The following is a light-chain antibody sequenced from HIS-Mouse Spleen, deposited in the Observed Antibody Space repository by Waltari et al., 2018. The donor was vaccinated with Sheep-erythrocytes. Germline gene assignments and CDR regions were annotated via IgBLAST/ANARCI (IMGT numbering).Light chain of an antibody. V-gene: IGLV2-11*01. CDR1: RSDVRGHNY. J-gene: IGLJ1*01. Sequence: QSALTQPRSVSGSPGQSVTISCTGTRSDVRGHNYVSWYQPHPGKAPKLMIYAVSKRPSGVPDRFSGSKSGNTASLTISGLQAEDEADYYCCSYAGSYNHVFATGTKVTVL. CDR2: AVS. CDR3: CSYAGSYNHV.